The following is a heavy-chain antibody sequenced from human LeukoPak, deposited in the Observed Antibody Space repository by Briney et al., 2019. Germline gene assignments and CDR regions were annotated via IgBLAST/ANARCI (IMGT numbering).Heavy chain of an antibody. CDR3: AIFHDY. CDR1: GFTFSTYW. D-gene: IGHD2/OR15-2a*01. V-gene: IGHV3-7*01. Sequence: GGSLRLSCTASGFTFSTYWMTWVRQAPGKGLEWVANIKQDGSEKYYVDSVKGRFTISRGNTKNSVYLQMNSLRAEDTAVYYCAIFHDYWGQGTLVTVSS. CDR2: IKQDGSEK. J-gene: IGHJ4*02.